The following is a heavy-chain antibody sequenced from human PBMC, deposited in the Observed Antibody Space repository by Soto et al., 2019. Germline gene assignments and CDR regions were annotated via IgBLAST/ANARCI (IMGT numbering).Heavy chain of an antibody. D-gene: IGHD2-2*02. J-gene: IGHJ6*04. CDR1: GGTFSSYA. Sequence: SVKVSCKFSGGTFSSYAISWVRQAPGQGLEWMGGIIPIFGTANYAQKFQGRVTITADESTSTAYMELSRLRSEDTAVYYCATSNCSSTSCYTGGDYYGMDVWGKGTTVTVSS. V-gene: IGHV1-69*13. CDR3: ATSNCSSTSCYTGGDYYGMDV. CDR2: IIPIFGTA.